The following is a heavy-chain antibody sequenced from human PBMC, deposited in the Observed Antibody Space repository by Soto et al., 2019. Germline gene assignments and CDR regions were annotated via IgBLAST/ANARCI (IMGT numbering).Heavy chain of an antibody. D-gene: IGHD2-2*01. Sequence: GESLKISCAASGFTFSSYAMSWVRQAPGKGLEWVSAISGSGGSTYYADSVKGRFTISRDNSKNTLYLQMNSLRAEDTAVYYCAKFGPPLYYYYYYGMDVWGQGTTVTVSS. CDR3: AKFGPPLYYYYYYGMDV. V-gene: IGHV3-23*01. CDR1: GFTFSSYA. CDR2: ISGSGGST. J-gene: IGHJ6*02.